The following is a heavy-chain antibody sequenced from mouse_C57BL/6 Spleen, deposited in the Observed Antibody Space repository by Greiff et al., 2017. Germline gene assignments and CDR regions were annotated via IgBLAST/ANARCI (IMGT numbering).Heavy chain of an antibody. CDR3: AIHEEEGLYYDYDGVYFDY. D-gene: IGHD2-4*01. J-gene: IGHJ2*01. CDR2: FYPGSGSI. V-gene: IGHV1-62-2*01. CDR1: GYTFTEYT. Sequence: VQLQQSGAELVKPGASVKLSCKASGYTFTEYTIHWVKQRSGQGLEWIGWFYPGSGSIKYNEKFKDKATLTADKSSSTVYMGLSRLTSEDSAVYFCAIHEEEGLYYDYDGVYFDYWGQGTTLTVSA.